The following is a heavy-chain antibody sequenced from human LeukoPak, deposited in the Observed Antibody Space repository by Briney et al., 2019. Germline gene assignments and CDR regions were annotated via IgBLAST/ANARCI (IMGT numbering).Heavy chain of an antibody. D-gene: IGHD6-13*01. CDR1: GYTFTDYY. CDR2: INPNSGGT. Sequence: GASVKVSRKASGYTFTDYYMHWVRQAPGQGLEWMGWINPNSGGTNYAQKFQGRVTMTRDTSISTAYMELSRLRSDDTAVYYCARSEQHPYYYYGMDVWGQGTTVTVSS. CDR3: ARSEQHPYYYYGMDV. V-gene: IGHV1-2*02. J-gene: IGHJ6*02.